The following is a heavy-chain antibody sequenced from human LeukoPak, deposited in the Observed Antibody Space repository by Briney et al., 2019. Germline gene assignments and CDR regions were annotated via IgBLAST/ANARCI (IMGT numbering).Heavy chain of an antibody. D-gene: IGHD6-13*01. CDR1: GFTISDHY. V-gene: IGHV3-11*04. CDR2: ISRTGSSI. Sequence: GGSLRLSCVASGFTISDHYMTWIRQAPGKGLEWVSYISRTGSSIYYADSVKGRFTISRDNAKNSLYLQMNSLRAGDTAVYYCAARIAAAGWGPGTLVTVSS. CDR3: AARIAAAG. J-gene: IGHJ4*02.